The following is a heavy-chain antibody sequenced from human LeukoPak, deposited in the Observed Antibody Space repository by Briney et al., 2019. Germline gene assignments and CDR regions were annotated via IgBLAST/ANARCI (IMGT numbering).Heavy chain of an antibody. CDR3: ARAPYYDSSGYYYGAWYFDL. V-gene: IGHV4-59*12. D-gene: IGHD3-22*01. J-gene: IGHJ2*01. CDR2: MYYSGST. Sequence: PSETLSLTCTVSGGSISSYYWSWIRQPPGKGLEWVGYMYYSGSTNYNPSLKSRVTISVDTSKNQVSLKLNSLTAADTAGYYCARAPYYDSSGYYYGAWYFDLWGRGTLVTVSS. CDR1: GGSISSYY.